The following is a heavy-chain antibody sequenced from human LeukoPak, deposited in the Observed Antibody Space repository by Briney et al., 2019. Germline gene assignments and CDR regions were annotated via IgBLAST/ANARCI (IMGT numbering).Heavy chain of an antibody. V-gene: IGHV1-69*05. Sequence: ASVKVSCKASGGTFSSYAISWVRQAPGQGLEWMGRIIPIFGTANYAQKFQGRVTITTDESTSTAYMELSSLRSEDTAVYYCARGRWLQHGYFDYWSQGTMDTVSS. CDR2: IIPIFGTA. J-gene: IGHJ4*02. D-gene: IGHD5-24*01. CDR3: ARGRWLQHGYFDY. CDR1: GGTFSSYA.